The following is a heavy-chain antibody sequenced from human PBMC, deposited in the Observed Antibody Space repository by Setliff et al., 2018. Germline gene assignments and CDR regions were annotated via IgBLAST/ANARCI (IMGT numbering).Heavy chain of an antibody. V-gene: IGHV4-61*09. J-gene: IGHJ2*01. D-gene: IGHD3-16*01. CDR1: GGSISSGSDY. CDR2: IYTSGST. Sequence: PSETLSLTCSVSGGSISSGSDYWTWIRQPAGKGLEWIGHIYTSGSTNYNPSLKSRVTISVDTSKDQFSLKLSSVTAADTAVYYCARPPRGGRWYFDLWGRGTLVTVSS. CDR3: ARPPRGGRWYFDL.